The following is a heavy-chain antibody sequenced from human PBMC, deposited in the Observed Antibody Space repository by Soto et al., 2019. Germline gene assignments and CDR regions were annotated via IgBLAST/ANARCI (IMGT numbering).Heavy chain of an antibody. D-gene: IGHD3-22*01. CDR2: VSYDGSKK. Sequence: QVQLVESGGGVVQPGRSLRLTCTGSGFTFSSNGMHWVRQAPGKGLEWVALVSYDGSKKYYADSVKGLFTISRDNSENSLYQQMNSLRAEDTAVYYCARWVGGSMYDNSGKSESWGQGTLVTVSS. CDR3: ARWVGGSMYDNSGKSES. CDR1: GFTFSSNG. V-gene: IGHV3-30*03. J-gene: IGHJ5*02.